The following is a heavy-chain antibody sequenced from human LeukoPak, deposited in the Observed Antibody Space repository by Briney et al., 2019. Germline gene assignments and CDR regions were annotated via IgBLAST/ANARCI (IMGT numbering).Heavy chain of an antibody. CDR1: GYTFTGYY. D-gene: IGHD3-22*01. CDR3: ARDYYDSSGYYYSPFDY. Sequence: SVKVSCKASGYTFTGYYMHWVRQAPGQGLEWMGWINPNSGGTNYAQKFQGRVTMTRDTSISTAYMELSRLRSDDTAVYYCARDYYDSSGYYYSPFDYWGQGTLVTVSS. V-gene: IGHV1-2*02. CDR2: INPNSGGT. J-gene: IGHJ4*02.